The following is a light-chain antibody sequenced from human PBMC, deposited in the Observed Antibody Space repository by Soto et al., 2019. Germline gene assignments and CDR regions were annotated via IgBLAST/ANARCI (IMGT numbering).Light chain of an antibody. Sequence: QSALTQPASVSGSPGQSITISCTGTSSDIGGYNDVSWYQQLPGKVPKLIIYDVSNRPSGVSDRFSGSMSGNAASLTISGLEAEDEADYYCSSYTSTSTIYVFGTGTKLTVL. V-gene: IGLV2-14*03. CDR3: SSYTSTSTIYV. CDR1: SSDIGGYND. CDR2: DVS. J-gene: IGLJ1*01.